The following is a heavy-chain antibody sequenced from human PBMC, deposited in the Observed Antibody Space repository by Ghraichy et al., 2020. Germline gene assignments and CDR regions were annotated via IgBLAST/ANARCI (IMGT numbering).Heavy chain of an antibody. V-gene: IGHV4-39*01. CDR2: IYYSGST. CDR3: ARHSSEMPGIAAVGGLYYYGMDV. CDR1: GGSISSSSYY. J-gene: IGHJ6*02. Sequence: SETLSLTCTVSGGSISSSSYYWGWIRQPPGKGLEWIGSIYYSGSTYYNPSLKSRVTISVDTSKNQFSLKLSSVTAADTAVYYCARHSSEMPGIAAVGGLYYYGMDVWGQGTTVTVSS. D-gene: IGHD6-13*01.